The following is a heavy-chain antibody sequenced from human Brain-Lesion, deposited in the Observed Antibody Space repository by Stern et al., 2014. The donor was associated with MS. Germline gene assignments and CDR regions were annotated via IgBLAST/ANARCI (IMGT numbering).Heavy chain of an antibody. D-gene: IGHD2/OR15-2a*01. Sequence: VQLVESGGGVVQPGRPLRLSCVASGFTFGSCAMHWVRQAPGKGLEWVAGVSYDGRNKDYADSAKGRFTISSDNSQNTLYMQMSSLRPDDTAVYYCAKDRQYLTYFFDHWGQGSLVTVSS. CDR1: GFTFGSCA. V-gene: IGHV3-30*18. CDR3: AKDRQYLTYFFDH. CDR2: VSYDGRNK. J-gene: IGHJ5*02.